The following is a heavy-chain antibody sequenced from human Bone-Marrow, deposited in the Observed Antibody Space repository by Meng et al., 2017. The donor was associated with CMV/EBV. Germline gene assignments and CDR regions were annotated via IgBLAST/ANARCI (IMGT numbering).Heavy chain of an antibody. CDR3: ARGRRVVPAAVDSNNDY. D-gene: IGHD2-2*01. V-gene: IGHV4-34*01. Sequence: SETLSLTCAVYGGSFSGYYWSWIRQPPGKGLEWIGEINHSGSTNYNPSLKSRVTISVDTSKNQFSLKLNSVTAADTAVYYCARGRRVVPAAVDSNNDYWGQGTLVTVSS. CDR1: GGSFSGYY. CDR2: INHSGST. J-gene: IGHJ4*02.